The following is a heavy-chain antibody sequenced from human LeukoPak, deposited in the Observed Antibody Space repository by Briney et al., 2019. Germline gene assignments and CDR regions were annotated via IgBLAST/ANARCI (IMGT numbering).Heavy chain of an antibody. J-gene: IGHJ2*01. CDR2: ITDSGGST. CDR3: AKDRRAATGLWYFDL. CDR1: GFTFSSYA. V-gene: IGHV3-23*01. D-gene: IGHD6-13*01. Sequence: PGGSLRLSCAASGFTFSSYAMSWVRQAPGKGLEWVSAITDSGGSTYYADSVKGRFTISSDNSKNTLYLQMSSLRAEDTAVYYCAKDRRAATGLWYFDLWGRGTLVTVSS.